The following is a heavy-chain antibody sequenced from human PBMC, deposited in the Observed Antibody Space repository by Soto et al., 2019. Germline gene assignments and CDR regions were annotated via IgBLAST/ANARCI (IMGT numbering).Heavy chain of an antibody. CDR3: ARSRQGAYVWDDGLDI. CDR1: GGSISSSSYY. Sequence: QLQLQESGPGLVKPSETLSLTCTVSGGSISSSSYYWGWLRQPPGKGLEWIGSIYYSGTTYYNPALNTRVTISVDTSKNHFTLKLNSVTAADTAVYYCARSRQGAYVWDDGLDIWGQGTVVIVSS. J-gene: IGHJ3*02. V-gene: IGHV4-39*01. CDR2: IYYSGTT. D-gene: IGHD3-16*01.